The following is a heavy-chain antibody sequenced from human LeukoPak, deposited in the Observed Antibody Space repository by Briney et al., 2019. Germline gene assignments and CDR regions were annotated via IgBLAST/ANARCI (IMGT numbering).Heavy chain of an antibody. CDR3: AKRGYSYGDFDS. V-gene: IGHV1-8*02. D-gene: IGHD5-18*01. CDR2: MNPNSGDT. Sequence: ASVKVSCKASGYTFTSYGINWVRQATGQGLEWMGWMNPNSGDTGYAQKFQDRVTMTRNTSISTAYMELSSLRSEDTAVYYCAKRGYSYGDFDSWGQGTLVTVSS. J-gene: IGHJ4*02. CDR1: GYTFTSYG.